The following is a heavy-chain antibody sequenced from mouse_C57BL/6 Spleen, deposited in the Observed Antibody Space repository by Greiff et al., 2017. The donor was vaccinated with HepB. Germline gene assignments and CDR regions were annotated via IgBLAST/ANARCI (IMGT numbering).Heavy chain of an antibody. CDR2: MDTETGGT. CDR1: GYSFTDYD. V-gene: IGHV1-15*01. Sequence: QVQLPESGAALVRPGASVTLSCKASGYSFTDYDMHWVKQTPVHGLEWIGAMDTETGGTAYNQKFKGKAILTADKSASTAYMELRSLTSEDTAVYYSTRRNYYSSFDDWGQGTTLTVSS. D-gene: IGHD1-1*01. J-gene: IGHJ2*01. CDR3: TRRNYYSSFDD.